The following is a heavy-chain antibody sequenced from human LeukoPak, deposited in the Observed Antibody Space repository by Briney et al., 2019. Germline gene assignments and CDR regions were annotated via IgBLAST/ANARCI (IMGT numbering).Heavy chain of an antibody. J-gene: IGHJ4*02. CDR3: VRDRAYFDSSGFYNLDY. D-gene: IGHD3-22*01. Sequence: GGSLRLSCASSGFTFSDYWMSWVRQAPGKGLEWVANIKQDGSEKYYVDSVKGRLTISRDNAKNSLYLQMNSLRAEDTAVYYCVRDRAYFDSSGFYNLDYWGQGTLVTVSS. CDR2: IKQDGSEK. CDR1: GFTFSDYW. V-gene: IGHV3-7*01.